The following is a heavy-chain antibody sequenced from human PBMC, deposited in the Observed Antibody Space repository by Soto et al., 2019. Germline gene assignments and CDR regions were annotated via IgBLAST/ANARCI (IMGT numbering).Heavy chain of an antibody. CDR1: GYSFTSYW. Sequence: GESLKISCKGSGYSFTSYWIGWVRQMPGKGLEWMGIIYPGDSDTRYSPSFQGQVTISADKSISTAYLQWSSLKASDTAMYYCARSFGVAPYYYYGMDVWGQGTTVTVSS. CDR2: IYPGDSDT. D-gene: IGHD3-3*01. CDR3: ARSFGVAPYYYYGMDV. V-gene: IGHV5-51*01. J-gene: IGHJ6*02.